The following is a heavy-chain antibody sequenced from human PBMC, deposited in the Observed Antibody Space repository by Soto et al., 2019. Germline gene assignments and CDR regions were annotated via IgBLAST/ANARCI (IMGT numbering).Heavy chain of an antibody. V-gene: IGHV3-23*01. J-gene: IGHJ6*02. CDR2: ISGSGGST. Sequence: GGSLRLSCAASGFTFSSYAMSWVPQAPGKGLEWVSAISGSGGSTYYADSVKGRFTISRDNSKNTLYLQMNSLRAEDTAVYYCASGGYSYGPSPYYYGMDVWGQGTTVTVSS. CDR1: GFTFSSYA. CDR3: ASGGYSYGPSPYYYGMDV. D-gene: IGHD5-18*01.